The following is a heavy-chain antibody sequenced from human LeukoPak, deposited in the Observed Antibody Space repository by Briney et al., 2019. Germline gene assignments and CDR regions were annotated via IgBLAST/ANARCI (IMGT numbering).Heavy chain of an antibody. CDR3: ARGDGSGSGRWFDP. V-gene: IGHV4-30-2*01. CDR2: IYHTGST. D-gene: IGHD3-10*01. J-gene: IGHJ5*02. Sequence: SQTLSLTCTVSGASISSGTYSWSWLRQPPGEGLEWIGYIYHTGSTYYNPSLKGRVTISVDRSKNQFSLNLNFVTAADTALYYCARGDGSGSGRWFDPWGQGTLITVSS. CDR1: GASISSGTYS.